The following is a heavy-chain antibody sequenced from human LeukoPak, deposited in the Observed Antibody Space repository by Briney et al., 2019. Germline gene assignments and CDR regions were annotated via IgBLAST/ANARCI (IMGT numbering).Heavy chain of an antibody. J-gene: IGHJ6*02. Sequence: GGSLRLSCAASGFTFSSYGMHWVRQAPGKGLEWVAVISYDGSNKYYADSVKGRFTISRDNSKNTLYLQMNSLRAEDTAVYYCAKDIAAGTVYYYHYGMDVWGQGTTVTVSS. CDR1: GFTFSSYG. V-gene: IGHV3-30*18. D-gene: IGHD6-13*01. CDR3: AKDIAAGTVYYYHYGMDV. CDR2: ISYDGSNK.